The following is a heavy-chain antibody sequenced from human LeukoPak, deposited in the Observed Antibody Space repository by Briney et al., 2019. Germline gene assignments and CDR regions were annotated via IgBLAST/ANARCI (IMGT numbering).Heavy chain of an antibody. D-gene: IGHD3-22*01. Sequence: ASVKVSCKASGYTFTSYYMHWVRQAPGQGLEWMGIINPSGGSTSYAQKFQGRVTMTRDTSTSTVYMELSRLRSDDTAVYYCAGEDNSSGYRPFDIWGQGTMVTVPS. CDR1: GYTFTSYY. CDR3: AGEDNSSGYRPFDI. V-gene: IGHV1-46*01. CDR2: INPSGGST. J-gene: IGHJ3*02.